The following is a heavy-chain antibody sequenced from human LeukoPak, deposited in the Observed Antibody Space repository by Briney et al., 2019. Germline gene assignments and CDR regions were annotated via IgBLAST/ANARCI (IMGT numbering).Heavy chain of an antibody. CDR2: ISYDGSNK. CDR3: ARGQPPSYYDMDV. Sequence: GRSLRLSCAASGFTFSTYGMHWVRQAPGQGLDWVALISYDGSNKYYADSVKGRFTISRDNSKNTLYLQMNSLRGEDTAVYYCARGQPPSYYDMDVWGQGTTVTVSS. D-gene: IGHD6-13*01. J-gene: IGHJ6*02. V-gene: IGHV3-30*03. CDR1: GFTFSTYG.